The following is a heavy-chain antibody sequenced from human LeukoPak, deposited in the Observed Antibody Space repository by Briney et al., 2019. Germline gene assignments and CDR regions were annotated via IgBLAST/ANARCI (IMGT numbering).Heavy chain of an antibody. CDR2: MKRDGSEI. D-gene: IGHD3-3*01. CDR1: GFTFSTYW. J-gene: IGHJ6*02. V-gene: IGHV3-7*03. CDR3: ARDRYDFWSGYYVGYYYYGMDV. Sequence: PGGSLRLSCSASGFTFSTYWMSWVRQAPGKGLEWVANMKRDGSEIYYVDSVKGRFTISRDNAKNSLYLQMNSLRAEDTAVYYCARDRYDFWSGYYVGYYYYGMDVWGQGTTVTVSS.